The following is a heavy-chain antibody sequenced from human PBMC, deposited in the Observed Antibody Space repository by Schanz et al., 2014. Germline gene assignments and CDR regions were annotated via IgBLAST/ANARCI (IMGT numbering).Heavy chain of an antibody. J-gene: IGHJ5*02. CDR1: GFTFSDYA. Sequence: DVQLLESGGGLVQPGGSLRLSCAASGFTFSDYAMCWVRQAPGKGLEWVSAISGSGGSTYYADSVKGRFTISRDNSKNTLYLQMNSLRAEDTAVYYCTRDVRLDRRGNWFDPWGQGTLVTVSS. CDR3: TRDVRLDRRGNWFDP. CDR2: ISGSGGST. V-gene: IGHV3-23*01. D-gene: IGHD1-1*01.